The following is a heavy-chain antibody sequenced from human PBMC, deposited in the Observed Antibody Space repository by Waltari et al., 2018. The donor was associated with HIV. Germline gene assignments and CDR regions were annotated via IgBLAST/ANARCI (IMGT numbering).Heavy chain of an antibody. CDR2: ISATGHNI. CDR1: GFTPIHFD. J-gene: IGHJ5*02. CDR3: VRGGAAWSAGGFQVAQPGP. Sequence: DVQLVESGGGLVQPGGSLGLSCAAPGFTPIHFDMYWLPQGPGAGLEWVSYISATGHNIYYADSVQGRFTISRDNVRNILHLRIDDLRVDDTATYYCVRGGAAWSAGGFQVAQPGPWGQGALVTVSS. V-gene: IGHV3-48*03. D-gene: IGHD2-15*01.